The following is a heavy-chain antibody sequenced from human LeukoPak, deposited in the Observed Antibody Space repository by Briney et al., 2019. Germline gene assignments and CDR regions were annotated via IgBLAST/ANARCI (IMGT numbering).Heavy chain of an antibody. CDR1: GDSISSYY. CDR2: IHPSGST. J-gene: IGHJ4*02. CDR3: ARLRTSRPYYFDY. Sequence: PSETLSLTCAVSGDSISSYYWSWVRQPAGKGLEWIGRIHPSGSTNYNPSLKSRVTISVDTSKNQFSLKLSSVTAADTAVYYCARLRTSRPYYFDYWGQGTLVTVSS. D-gene: IGHD1-1*01. V-gene: IGHV4-4*07.